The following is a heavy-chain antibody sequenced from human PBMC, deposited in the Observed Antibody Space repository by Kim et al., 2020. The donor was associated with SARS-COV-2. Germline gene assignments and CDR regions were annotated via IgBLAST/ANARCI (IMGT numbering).Heavy chain of an antibody. J-gene: IGHJ4*02. CDR3: ARTLGTSGSYPAFDY. Sequence: SETLSLTCTVSGGSISSSSYYWGWIRQPPGKGLEWIGSIYYSGSTYYNPSLKSRVTISVDTSKNQFSLKLSSVTAADTAVYYCARTLGTSGSYPAFDYWGQGTLVTVSS. D-gene: IGHD1-26*01. CDR1: GGSISSSSYY. CDR2: IYYSGST. V-gene: IGHV4-39*01.